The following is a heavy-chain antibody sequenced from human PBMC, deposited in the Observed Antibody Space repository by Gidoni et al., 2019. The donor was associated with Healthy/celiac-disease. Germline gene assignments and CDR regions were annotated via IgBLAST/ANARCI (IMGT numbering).Heavy chain of an antibody. V-gene: IGHV4-59*09. Sequence: TNYNPSLKSRVTISVDTSKNQFSLKLSSVTAADTAVYYCARGIDSSLCDHWGQGTLVTVSS. J-gene: IGHJ4*02. CDR3: ARGIDSSLCDH. CDR2: T.